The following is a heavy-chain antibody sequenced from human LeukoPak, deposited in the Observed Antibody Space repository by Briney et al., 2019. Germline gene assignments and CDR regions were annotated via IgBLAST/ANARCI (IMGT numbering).Heavy chain of an antibody. J-gene: IGHJ3*02. Sequence: ASVKVSCKASGGTFSSYAISWVRQAPGQGLEWMGGIIPIFGTANYAQKFQGRDTITADESTSTAYMELSSLRSEDTAVYYCARRASHDAFDIWGQGTMVTVSS. CDR2: IIPIFGTA. CDR3: ARRASHDAFDI. CDR1: GGTFSSYA. V-gene: IGHV1-69*13.